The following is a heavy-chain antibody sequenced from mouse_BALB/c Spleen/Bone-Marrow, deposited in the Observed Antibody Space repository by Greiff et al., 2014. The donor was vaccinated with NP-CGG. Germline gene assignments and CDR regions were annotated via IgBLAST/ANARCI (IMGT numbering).Heavy chain of an antibody. CDR3: VGYYYCISSFAY. V-gene: IGHV14-3*02. D-gene: IGHD1-1*01. J-gene: IGHJ3*01. CDR2: IDPANGNT. Sequence: VQLKDSGAELVKPGAAVKLSCTGSGFNIKDTYMHWVKQRPEQGLEWIGRIDPANGNTKYDPKFQGKATITADKSSNTAYLQFSSLTSEDTAVYYGVGYYYCISSFAYWGQGTLVTVSA. CDR1: GFNIKDTY.